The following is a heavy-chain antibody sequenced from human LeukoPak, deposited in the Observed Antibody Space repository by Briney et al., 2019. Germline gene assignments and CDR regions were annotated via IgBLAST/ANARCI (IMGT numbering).Heavy chain of an antibody. CDR3: VRDGDAYNFDF. CDR1: GFTLSLAW. Sequence: GGSLRLSCATSGFTLSLAWMHWVRQAPGKGLEWVSRIKYDGSYTNYADSVKGRFTISRGNARNTLSLHMISLRAEDTAVYFCVRDGDAYNFDFWGQGVLVTVSS. J-gene: IGHJ4*02. V-gene: IGHV3-74*01. CDR2: IKYDGSYT. D-gene: IGHD5-24*01.